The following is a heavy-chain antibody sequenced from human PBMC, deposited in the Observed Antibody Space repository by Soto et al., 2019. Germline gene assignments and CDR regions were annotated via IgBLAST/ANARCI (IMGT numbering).Heavy chain of an antibody. Sequence: SETLSLTCNVSGGSISSGDYYWSWIRQPPGKGLEWIGYIYYSGSTYYNPSLKSRVTISVDTSNNQFSLKLSSVTAADMAVYYCDKEEHSSSTGSTGWGQGTLVTVSS. D-gene: IGHD6-6*01. CDR1: GGSISSGDYY. CDR3: DKEEHSSSTGSTG. V-gene: IGHV4-30-4*01. CDR2: IYYSGST. J-gene: IGHJ4*02.